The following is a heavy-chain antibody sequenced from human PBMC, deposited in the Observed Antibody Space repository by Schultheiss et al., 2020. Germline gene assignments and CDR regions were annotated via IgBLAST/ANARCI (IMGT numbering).Heavy chain of an antibody. CDR1: GGSISSGSYY. CDR2: FYTSGST. Sequence: SETLSLTCTVSGGSISSGSYYWSWIRQPPGKGLEWIGRFYTSGSTYYNPSLKSRVTISVDTSKNQFSLKLSSVTAADTAVYYCARDFAAENYFDYWGQGTLVTVSS. V-gene: IGHV4-61*02. D-gene: IGHD6-13*01. J-gene: IGHJ4*02. CDR3: ARDFAAENYFDY.